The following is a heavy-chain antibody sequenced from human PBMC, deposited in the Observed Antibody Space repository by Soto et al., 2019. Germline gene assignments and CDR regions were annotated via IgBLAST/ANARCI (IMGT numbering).Heavy chain of an antibody. D-gene: IGHD3-3*01. CDR3: PQEPVSITIFGVNGMYV. V-gene: IGHV4-30-4*01. CDR2: IYYSGST. Sequence: QVQLQESGPGLVKPSQTLSLTCTVSGGYISSGGYYWRWIRQPPGKGLEWIGYIYYSGSTYYNPSLKRLVTISVETSNNQFSLKLSSVTAADTAVYYCPQEPVSITIFGVNGMYVWGQGTTVTVSS. CDR1: GGYISSGGYY. J-gene: IGHJ6*02.